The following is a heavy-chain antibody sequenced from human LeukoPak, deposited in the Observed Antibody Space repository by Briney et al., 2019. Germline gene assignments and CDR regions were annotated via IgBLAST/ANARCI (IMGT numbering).Heavy chain of an antibody. Sequence: SETLSLTCTVSGGSISSSSYYWGWIRQPPGKGLEWIGSIYYSGSTYYNPSLKSRVTISVDTSKNQFSLKLSSVTAADTAVYYCARDWVPITMVRGVSTYYYYGMDVWGQGTTVTVSS. J-gene: IGHJ6*02. CDR2: IYYSGST. D-gene: IGHD3-10*01. CDR1: GGSISSSSYY. V-gene: IGHV4-39*07. CDR3: ARDWVPITMVRGVSTYYYYGMDV.